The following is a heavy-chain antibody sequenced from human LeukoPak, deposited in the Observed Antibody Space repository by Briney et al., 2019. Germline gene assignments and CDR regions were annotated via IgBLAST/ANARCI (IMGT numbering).Heavy chain of an antibody. CDR3: ARRGYYDSSGYYYDDWYFDL. CDR2: IYYCGIT. J-gene: IGHJ2*01. CDR1: GDSSSTTSYY. V-gene: IGHV4-39*07. Sequence: SETLSLTCTVSGDSSSTTSYYWGWIRQSPGKGLEWIGSIYYCGITYYNPSLKSRVTISVDTSKNQFSLKLSSVTAADTAVYYCARRGYYDSSGYYYDDWYFDLWGRGTLVTVSS. D-gene: IGHD3-22*01.